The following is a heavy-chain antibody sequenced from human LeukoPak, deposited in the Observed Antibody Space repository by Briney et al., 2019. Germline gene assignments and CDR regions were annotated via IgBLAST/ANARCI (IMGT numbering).Heavy chain of an antibody. Sequence: GGSLRLSCAASGFTFSSYSMNWVRQAPGKGLEWVSSISSSSSYIYYADSVKGRFTISRDNAKNSLYLQMNSLRAEDTAVYYRARCVTSWYYYYMDVWGKGTTVTVSS. CDR2: ISSSSSYI. CDR1: GFTFSSYS. J-gene: IGHJ6*03. CDR3: ARCVTSWYYYYMDV. V-gene: IGHV3-21*01. D-gene: IGHD2-2*01.